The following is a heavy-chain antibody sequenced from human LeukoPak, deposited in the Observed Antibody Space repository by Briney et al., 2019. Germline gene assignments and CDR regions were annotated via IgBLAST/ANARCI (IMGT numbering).Heavy chain of an antibody. D-gene: IGHD6-19*01. CDR1: GYSFTSYW. V-gene: IGHV5-51*01. CDR2: IYPGDSDT. Sequence: AESLKISCKGSGYSFTSYWIGWVRQMAGKGLEWMGIIYPGDSDTRYSPSFQGQVTISAAKSISTAYLQWSSLKASDTAMYYCARRSLTYSSGWYYFDYWGKGTLVTVSS. CDR3: ARRSLTYSSGWYYFDY. J-gene: IGHJ4*02.